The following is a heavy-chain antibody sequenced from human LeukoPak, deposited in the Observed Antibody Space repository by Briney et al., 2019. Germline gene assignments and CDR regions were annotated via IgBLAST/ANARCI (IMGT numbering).Heavy chain of an antibody. V-gene: IGHV4-59*01. CDR2: IYYSGSI. J-gene: IGHJ4*02. Sequence: SETLSLTFTVSCCSIINYYLNWIRQPPGKGLEGIEYIYYSGSINYNPSLKSRVTISVDTSKNQFSLQLSSVTAADTAVYYCAREYCSGGSCYSDYWGQGTLVTVSS. CDR1: CCSIINYY. D-gene: IGHD2-15*01. CDR3: AREYCSGGSCYSDY.